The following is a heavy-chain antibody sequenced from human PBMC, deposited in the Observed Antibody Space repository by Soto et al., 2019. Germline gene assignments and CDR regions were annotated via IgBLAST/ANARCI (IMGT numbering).Heavy chain of an antibody. CDR1: GGSISSVPNY. CDR2: IYYSGST. J-gene: IGHJ3*02. Sequence: SETLSLTCTVSGGSISSVPNYWNWIRQHPGTGLEWIGYIYYSGSTYYNPSLKSRVTISVDTSKSQFSLKLSSVTAADTAVYYCARLDRFLVVRGYDSYDMWGQGTMVTVSS. D-gene: IGHD3-10*01. CDR3: ARLDRFLVVRGYDSYDM. V-gene: IGHV4-31*03.